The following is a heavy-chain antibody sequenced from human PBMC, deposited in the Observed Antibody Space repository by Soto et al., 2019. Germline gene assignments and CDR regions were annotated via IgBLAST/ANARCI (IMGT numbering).Heavy chain of an antibody. D-gene: IGHD1-26*01. CDR2: ISASRTTI. CDR3: ARDGRRGYDLDV. CDR1: GFTFTDYS. J-gene: IGHJ6*02. Sequence: EGQLVESGGGLVQPGESLRLSCTVSGFTFTDYSLNWVRQAPGKGLEWLSYISASRTTIYYAGSVRGRFTVSRDNAKNSLYLQMNSLRDEDTAVYYCARDGRRGYDLDVWGQGTMVTVSS. V-gene: IGHV3-48*02.